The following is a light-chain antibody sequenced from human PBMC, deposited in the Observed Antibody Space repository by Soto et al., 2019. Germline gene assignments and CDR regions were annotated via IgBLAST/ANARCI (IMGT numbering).Light chain of an antibody. CDR2: ENN. CDR1: SSNIGAGYE. J-gene: IGLJ1*01. CDR3: QSYDSSLSGYV. Sequence: QSVLTQPPSVSEAPGQRVTISCTGSSSNIGAGYEAHWYQQLPGTAPKLLIYENNNRPSGVPDRFSGSKSGTSASLAITGLQAEDEAEYYCQSYDSSLSGYVVGTGTKLTVL. V-gene: IGLV1-40*01.